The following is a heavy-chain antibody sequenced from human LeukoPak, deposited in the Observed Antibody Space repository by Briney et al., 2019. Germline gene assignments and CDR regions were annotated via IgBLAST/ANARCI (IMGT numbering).Heavy chain of an antibody. CDR3: TRASRDVNHWYFDL. J-gene: IGHJ2*01. V-gene: IGHV3-72*01. CDR2: IRDKAHSYTT. CDR1: GFTFSDHY. D-gene: IGHD5-24*01. Sequence: GGSLRLSCAASGFTFSDHYMDWVRQAPGEGLEWVGRIRDKAHSYTTEYVASVKGRFTVSRDDSKNSLYLQMNSLKTEDTAVYLCTRASRDVNHWYFDLWGRGTLVTVSS.